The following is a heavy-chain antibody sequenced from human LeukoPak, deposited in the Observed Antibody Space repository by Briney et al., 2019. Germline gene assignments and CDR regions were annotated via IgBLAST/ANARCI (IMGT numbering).Heavy chain of an antibody. CDR3: TRVVVTAIPSKYIDY. V-gene: IGHV3-72*01. D-gene: IGHD2-21*02. CDR2: IRNKANSYAT. CDR1: GFTFSNHY. J-gene: IGHJ4*02. Sequence: GGSLRLSCAASGFTFSNHYMDWVRQAPGKGLEWVGRIRNKANSYATEYAASVKGTFTISRDDSKTSLYLQMNSLKTEDTAVYYCTRVVVTAIPSKYIDYWGQGTLVTVSS.